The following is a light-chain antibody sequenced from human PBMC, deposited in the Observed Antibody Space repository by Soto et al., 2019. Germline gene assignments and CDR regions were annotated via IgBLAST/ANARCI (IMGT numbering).Light chain of an antibody. CDR3: QHRFNWPWT. CDR1: QGVSSSY. V-gene: IGKV3D-20*02. Sequence: EIVLTQSPGTLSLSPGERATLSCRASQGVSSSYLAWYQQKPGQAPRLLSYDASSRATGIPDRFSGGGSVTDFTLTIRSREPEDFAVYDCQHRFNWPWTFGQGTKVDI. CDR2: DAS. J-gene: IGKJ1*01.